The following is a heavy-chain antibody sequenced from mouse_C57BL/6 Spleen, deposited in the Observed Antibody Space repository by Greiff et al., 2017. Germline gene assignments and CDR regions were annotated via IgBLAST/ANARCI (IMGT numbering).Heavy chain of an antibody. V-gene: IGHV1-52*01. Sequence: VQLQQSGAELVRPGSSVKLSCKASGYTFTSYWMHWVKQRPIQGLEWIGNIDPSDSETHYNQKFKDKATLTVDKSSSTAYMQLSSLTSEDSAVYYCARGYEGAMDYWGQGTSVTVSS. J-gene: IGHJ4*01. CDR3: ARGYEGAMDY. D-gene: IGHD2-2*01. CDR1: GYTFTSYW. CDR2: IDPSDSET.